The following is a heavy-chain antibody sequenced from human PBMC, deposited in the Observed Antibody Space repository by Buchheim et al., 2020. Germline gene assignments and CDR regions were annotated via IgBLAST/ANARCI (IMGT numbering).Heavy chain of an antibody. CDR3: ARVEYTTSPMDY. V-gene: IGHV3-48*03. Sequence: QLVESGGGLVQPGGSLRLSCVSSGITFSGDGMNWVRQAPGKGPEWLSYISSSGTTIYYADSVKGRFTISRDNAKKSIYLNMNSLRAEDTAIYYCARVEYTTSPMDYWGQGTL. CDR2: ISSSGTTI. D-gene: IGHD2-2*02. J-gene: IGHJ4*02. CDR1: GITFSGDG.